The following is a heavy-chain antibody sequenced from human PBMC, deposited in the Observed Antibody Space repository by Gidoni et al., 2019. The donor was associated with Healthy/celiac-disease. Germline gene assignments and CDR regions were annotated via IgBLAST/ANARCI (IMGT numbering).Heavy chain of an antibody. J-gene: IGHJ5*02. CDR1: GGSISRGGYY. CDR3: ARDVLTIFGVVIVPGWFDP. CDR2: IYYSGST. D-gene: IGHD3-3*01. Sequence: QVQLQESGPGLVKPSQTLSLTCTVSGGSISRGGYYWSWIRQHPGKGLEWIGYIYYSGSTYYNPSLKSRVTISVDTSKNQFSLKLSSVTAADTAVYYCARDVLTIFGVVIVPGWFDPWGQGTLVTVSS. V-gene: IGHV4-31*03.